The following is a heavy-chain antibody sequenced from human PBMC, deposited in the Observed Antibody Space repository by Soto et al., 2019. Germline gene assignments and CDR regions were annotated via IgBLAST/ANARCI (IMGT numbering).Heavy chain of an antibody. Sequence: QVQLVQSGAEVKKPGASVKVSCKASGYTFTSYYMHWVRQAPGQGLEWMGIINPSGGSTSYPQKFQGIVTLTRDTSACTVYMELSSLRSEDTAVYYCARDPGITMVRGVIHGMDVWGQGTTVTVSS. CDR2: INPSGGST. D-gene: IGHD3-10*01. CDR1: GYTFTSYY. J-gene: IGHJ6*02. CDR3: ARDPGITMVRGVIHGMDV. V-gene: IGHV1-46*01.